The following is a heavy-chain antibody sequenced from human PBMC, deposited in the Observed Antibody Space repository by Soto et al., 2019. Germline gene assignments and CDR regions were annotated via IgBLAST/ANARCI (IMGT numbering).Heavy chain of an antibody. J-gene: IGHJ5*02. CDR1: GGTFSSYA. CDR2: IIPIFGTA. V-gene: IGHV1-69*05. CDR3: ARDRMSIAAAGGGGNWFDP. Sequence: QVQLVQSGAEVKKPGSSVKVSCKASGGTFSSYAISWVRQAPGQGLEWMGGIIPIFGTANYAQKFQGRVTITRDESTGPAYMERSSLGSEDTAVYYCARDRMSIAAAGGGGNWFDPWGQGTLVTVSS. D-gene: IGHD6-13*01.